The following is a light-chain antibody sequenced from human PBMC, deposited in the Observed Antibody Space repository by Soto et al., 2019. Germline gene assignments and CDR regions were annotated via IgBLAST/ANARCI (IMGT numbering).Light chain of an antibody. CDR3: CSYSGSNTIVV. J-gene: IGLJ2*01. CDR2: DVN. CDR1: SSDVGGYNF. V-gene: IGLV2-14*03. Sequence: QSALTQPASVSGSPGQSITISCTGTSSDVGGYNFVSWYQQHPGKAPRLMIFDVNNRPSGVSTRFSGSKSGNTASLTNSGIQAEDEADYYCCSYSGSNTIVVFGGGTKLTVL.